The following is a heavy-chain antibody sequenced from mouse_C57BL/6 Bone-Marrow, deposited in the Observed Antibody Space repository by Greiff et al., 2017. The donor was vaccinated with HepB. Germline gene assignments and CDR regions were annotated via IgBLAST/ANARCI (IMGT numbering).Heavy chain of an antibody. CDR2: IDPSDSYT. D-gene: IGHD1-3*01. J-gene: IGHJ2*01. CDR1: GYTFTSYW. CDR3: ARNLYKGGY. V-gene: IGHV1-59*01. Sequence: QVQLQQPGAELVRPGTSVKLSCKASGYTFTSYWMHWVKQRPGQGLEWIGVIDPSDSYTNYNQKFKGKATLTVDTSSSTAYMQLSSLTSEDSAVYYCARNLYKGGYWGQGTTLTVSS.